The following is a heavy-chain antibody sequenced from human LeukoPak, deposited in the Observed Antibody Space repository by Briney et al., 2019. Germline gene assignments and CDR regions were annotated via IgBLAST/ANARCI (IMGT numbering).Heavy chain of an antibody. CDR2: ISSSSSYI. Sequence: PGGSLRLSCAVSGFTFTSYAISWVRQAPGKGLEWVSSISSSSSYIYYADSVKGRFTISRDNAKNSLYLQMNSLRAEDTAVYYCARDRGSSWIPPNRYYFDYWGQGTLVTVSS. J-gene: IGHJ4*02. D-gene: IGHD6-13*01. CDR1: GFTFTSYA. V-gene: IGHV3-21*01. CDR3: ARDRGSSWIPPNRYYFDY.